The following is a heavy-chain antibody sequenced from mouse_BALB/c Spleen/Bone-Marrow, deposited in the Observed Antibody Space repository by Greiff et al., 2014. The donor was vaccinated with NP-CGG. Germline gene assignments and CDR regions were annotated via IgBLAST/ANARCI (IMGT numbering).Heavy chain of an antibody. D-gene: IGHD2-14*01. CDR2: ISYGGSYI. J-gene: IGHJ4*01. CDR3: ARDRGVQGYAMDY. CDR1: GFTFSDFY. Sequence: EVMLVESGGGLVKPGGSLKLSCAASGFTFSDFYMYWVRQTPEKRLEWVATISYGGSYIYYPDSVKGRFTISRDDAKNNLYLQMSSLKSEDTAMYYCARDRGVQGYAMDYWGQGTSVTVS. V-gene: IGHV5-4*02.